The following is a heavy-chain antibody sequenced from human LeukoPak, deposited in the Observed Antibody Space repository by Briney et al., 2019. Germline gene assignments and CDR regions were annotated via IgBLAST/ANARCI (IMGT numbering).Heavy chain of an antibody. Sequence: GEPLNISCKGSGYTFINYWIAWVRQMPGKGLEWMGSTYPDDSDTRYSLSFQGQVTISADQSITTAFLQWRSLKPSDTAIYYCARRRQLVQGRDTFDIWGQGTMVTVSS. D-gene: IGHD6-6*01. CDR1: GYTFINYW. J-gene: IGHJ3*02. V-gene: IGHV5-51*01. CDR3: ARRRQLVQGRDTFDI. CDR2: TYPDDSDT.